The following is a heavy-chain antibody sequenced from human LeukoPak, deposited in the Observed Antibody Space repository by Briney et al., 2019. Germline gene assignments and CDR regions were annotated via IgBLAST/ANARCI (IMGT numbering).Heavy chain of an antibody. CDR3: SRSHDYGGLYFYYYMDV. CDR1: GGSISSRSDY. J-gene: IGHJ6*03. V-gene: IGHV4-39*01. D-gene: IGHD4-23*01. Sequence: SGTLSLTCTVSGGSISSRSDYWGWIRQTPGKGLEWIGNLASSGSTYYNPSLKSRVTISVGTSKIQFSLNLRSVTAADTAIYFCSRSHDYGGLYFYYYMDVWGKGTTVTVSS. CDR2: LASSGST.